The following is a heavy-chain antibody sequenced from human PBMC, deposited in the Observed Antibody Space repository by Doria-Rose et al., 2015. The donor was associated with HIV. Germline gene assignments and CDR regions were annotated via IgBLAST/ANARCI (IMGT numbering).Heavy chain of an antibody. D-gene: IGHD3-10*02. V-gene: IGHV3-33*01. J-gene: IGHJ6*02. CDR2: IWYDGSNK. Sequence: VRQAPGKGLEWVADIWYDGSNKYYADSVKGRFTISRDNSKNTLSMQMNSLRAEDMAVYYCARTYVYGMDVWGQGTTVTVS. CDR3: ARTYVYGMDV.